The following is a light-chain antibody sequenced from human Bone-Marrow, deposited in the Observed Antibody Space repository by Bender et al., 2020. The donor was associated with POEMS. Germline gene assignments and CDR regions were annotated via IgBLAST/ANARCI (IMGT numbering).Light chain of an antibody. Sequence: QSALTQPPSASGSPGQSVTISCTGTSSDVGHYIFVSWYQQHPGKAPKLVLYEVTNRPSGVPDRFSGSKSGNTASLPVSGLQAEDEADYYCGSFAGSTYVFGTGTKVTVL. CDR1: SSDVGHYIF. J-gene: IGLJ1*01. V-gene: IGLV2-8*01. CDR2: EVT. CDR3: GSFAGSTYV.